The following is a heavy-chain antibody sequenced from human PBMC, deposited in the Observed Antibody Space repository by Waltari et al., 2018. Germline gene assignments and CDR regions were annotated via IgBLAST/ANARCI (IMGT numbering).Heavy chain of an antibody. V-gene: IGHV1-2*06. Sequence: QVQLVQSGAEVKKPGASVKVSCKASGYTFTGYYMHWVRQAPGQGLEWMGRINPNSVGTNYAQKVQGRVTMTRDTSISTAYMELSRLRSDDTAVYYCAILYDFWSGSNYYYYYGMDVWGQGTTVTVSS. CDR3: AILYDFWSGSNYYYYYGMDV. D-gene: IGHD3-3*01. J-gene: IGHJ6*02. CDR1: GYTFTGYY. CDR2: INPNSVGT.